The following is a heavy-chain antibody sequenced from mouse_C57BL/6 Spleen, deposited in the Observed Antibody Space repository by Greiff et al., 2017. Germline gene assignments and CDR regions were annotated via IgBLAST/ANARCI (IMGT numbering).Heavy chain of an antibody. J-gene: IGHJ3*01. D-gene: IGHD1-1*01. CDR3: TGYDYGSPFAY. CDR1: GFTFSNYW. CDR2: IRLKSDNYAT. Sequence: EVMLVESGGGLVQPGGSMKLSCVASGFTFSNYWMNWVRQSPEKGLEWVAQIRLKSDNYATHYAESVKGRFTISRDDSKSSVYLQRNNLRAEDTVIYYCTGYDYGSPFAYWGQGTLVTVSA. V-gene: IGHV6-3*01.